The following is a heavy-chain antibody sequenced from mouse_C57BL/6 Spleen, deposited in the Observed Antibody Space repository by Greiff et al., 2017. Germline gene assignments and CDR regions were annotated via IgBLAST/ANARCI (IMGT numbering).Heavy chain of an antibody. V-gene: IGHV1-61*01. CDR3: AREGDGRFAY. CDR1: GYTFTSYW. D-gene: IGHD3-3*01. CDR2: IYPSDSET. Sequence: QVQLQQPGAELVRPGSSVKLSCKASGYTFTSYWMDWVKQRPGQGLEWIGNIYPSDSETHYNQKFKDKATLTVDKSSSTAYMQLSSLTSEDSAVYYCAREGDGRFAYWGQGTLVTVSA. J-gene: IGHJ3*01.